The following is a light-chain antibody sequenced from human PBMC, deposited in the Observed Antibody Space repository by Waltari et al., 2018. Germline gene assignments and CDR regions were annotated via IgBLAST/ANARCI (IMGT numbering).Light chain of an antibody. CDR2: GAS. J-gene: IGKJ1*01. Sequence: DIVLTQSPGTLSLSPGERATLSCRASQSVGRSLAWYQQKPGQAPRLLIFGASNMATGVPDRFSGIGSGTDFSLTISRLEPEDLAVYFCQHYVKLPVTFGQGTKVEIK. CDR3: QHYVKLPVT. CDR1: QSVGRS. V-gene: IGKV3-20*01.